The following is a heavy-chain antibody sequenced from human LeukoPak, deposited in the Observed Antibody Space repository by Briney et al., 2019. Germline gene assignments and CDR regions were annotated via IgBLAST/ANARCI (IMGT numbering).Heavy chain of an antibody. V-gene: IGHV4-34*01. CDR2: INHSGST. CDR1: GGSFSGYY. CDR3: ARALYGIFDY. Sequence: SETLSLTCAVYGGSFSGYYWSWIRQPPGKGLEWIGEINHSGSTNYNPSLKSRVTISVDTSKNQFSLKLSSVTAADTAVYYCARALYGIFDYWGQGTLVTVSS. D-gene: IGHD4-17*01. J-gene: IGHJ4*02.